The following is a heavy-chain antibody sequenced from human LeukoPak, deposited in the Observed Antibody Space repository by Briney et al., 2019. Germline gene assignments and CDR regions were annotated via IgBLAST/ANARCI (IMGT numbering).Heavy chain of an antibody. CDR3: ARRGPAWPYSYYSMDV. CDR2: INHSGST. D-gene: IGHD2-2*01. Sequence: GSLRLSCAASGFTFDDYGMSWVRQAPGKGLEWIGEINHSGSTNYNPSLKSRVTISVDTSKNQFSLKLSSVPAADTAVYYCARRGPAWPYSYYSMDVWGKGTTVTISS. V-gene: IGHV4-34*01. CDR1: GFTFDDYG. J-gene: IGHJ6*03.